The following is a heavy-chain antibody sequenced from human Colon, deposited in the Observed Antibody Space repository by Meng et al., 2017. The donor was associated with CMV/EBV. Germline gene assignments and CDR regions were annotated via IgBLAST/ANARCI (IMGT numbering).Heavy chain of an antibody. Sequence: LSLSCAASGFTFTNAAVTWVRQASGRGLEWNGRIKSKIDGGKIDYAAPVRGRFAISRDDSKATVYLQIDTLEIEDTGMYYCTTLLRGFWGQGTLVTVSS. V-gene: IGHV3-15*01. D-gene: IGHD2-15*01. CDR3: TTLLRGF. CDR1: GFTFTNAA. J-gene: IGHJ4*02. CDR2: IKSKIDGGKI.